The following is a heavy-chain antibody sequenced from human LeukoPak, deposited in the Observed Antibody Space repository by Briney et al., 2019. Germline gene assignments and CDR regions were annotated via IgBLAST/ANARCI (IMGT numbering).Heavy chain of an antibody. D-gene: IGHD6-19*01. CDR1: GYTFTSYD. J-gene: IGHJ5*02. CDR2: MNPNSGNT. V-gene: IGHV1-8*01. CDR3: ARGPYSSGWFWEVGTLANWFDP. Sequence: ASLKVSCKASGYTFTSYDINWVRQATGQGLEWMGWMNPNSGNTAYAQKFQGRVTMTRNTSISTAYIELSSLRSEDPAVYYCARGPYSSGWFWEVGTLANWFDPWGQGTLVTVSS.